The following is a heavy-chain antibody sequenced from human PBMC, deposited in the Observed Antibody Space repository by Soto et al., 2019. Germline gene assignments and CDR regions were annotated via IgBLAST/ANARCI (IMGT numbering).Heavy chain of an antibody. Sequence: PSETLSLTCTVSGGSISSYYWSWIRQPPGKGLEWIGYIYYSGSTNYNPSFKSRVTISVDTSKNQFSLKLSSVTAADTAVYYFSRDRGHYDILTGYRPPLFDYWGQGTLVTVSS. CDR1: GGSISSYY. CDR3: SRDRGHYDILTGYRPPLFDY. CDR2: IYYSGST. V-gene: IGHV4-59*01. D-gene: IGHD3-9*01. J-gene: IGHJ4*02.